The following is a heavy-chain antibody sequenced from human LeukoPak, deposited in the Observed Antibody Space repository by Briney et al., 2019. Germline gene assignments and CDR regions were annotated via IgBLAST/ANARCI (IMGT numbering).Heavy chain of an antibody. V-gene: IGHV4-4*07. CDR3: ARHGYTASHFFLDY. CDR2: IYTTGRA. Sequence: SETLSLTCTVSTGSINSYYWGWVRQPAGRGLEWIGRIYTTGRADYDPSLQSRVTMSIDTSQKQFSLTLKSLTAADSAYYFCARHGYTASHFFLDYWSQGTLVTVSS. D-gene: IGHD5-18*01. J-gene: IGHJ4*02. CDR1: TGSINSYY.